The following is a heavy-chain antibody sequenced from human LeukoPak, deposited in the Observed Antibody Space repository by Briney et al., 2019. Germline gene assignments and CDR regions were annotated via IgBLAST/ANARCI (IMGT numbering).Heavy chain of an antibody. CDR2: ISGSGGVT. Sequence: GGSLRLSCAASGFTFSSYSMNWVRQAPGKGLEWVSGISGSGGVTYSTDSAKGRFAISRDNSKNTLYLQMNSLGTEDTAVYYCAKDMVEGRMTNLLDYWGQGALVTVSS. D-gene: IGHD4/OR15-4a*01. CDR3: AKDMVEGRMTNLLDY. CDR1: GFTFSSYS. V-gene: IGHV3-23*01. J-gene: IGHJ4*02.